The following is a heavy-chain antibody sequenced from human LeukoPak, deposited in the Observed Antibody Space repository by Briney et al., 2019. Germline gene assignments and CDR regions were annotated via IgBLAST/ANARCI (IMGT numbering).Heavy chain of an antibody. CDR2: ISGYNGKT. Sequence: ASVKVSCKASGGTFSNYAISWVRQAPGQGLEWMGWISGYNGKTSYTQKFQGRVTMTIDTSTTTAYMELRSLTSDDTAVYYCARVRDYFDSSDHSDYWGQGTLVTVSS. D-gene: IGHD3-22*01. V-gene: IGHV1-18*01. CDR3: ARVRDYFDSSDHSDY. J-gene: IGHJ4*02. CDR1: GGTFSNYA.